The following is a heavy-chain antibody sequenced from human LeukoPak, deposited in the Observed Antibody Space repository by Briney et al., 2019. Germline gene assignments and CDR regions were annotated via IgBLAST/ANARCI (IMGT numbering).Heavy chain of an antibody. CDR3: ARVLSGSWDWFDP. D-gene: IGHD3-22*01. Sequence: PGGSLRLSCAASGFTFSIYDIHWVRQATGKGLEWVSAIGTAGDTYYLDSVKGRFTISRDNAMNTVYLQMNSLRAEDTAVYYCARVLSGSWDWFDPWGQGTLVTVSS. J-gene: IGHJ5*02. V-gene: IGHV3-13*01. CDR2: IGTAGDT. CDR1: GFTFSIYD.